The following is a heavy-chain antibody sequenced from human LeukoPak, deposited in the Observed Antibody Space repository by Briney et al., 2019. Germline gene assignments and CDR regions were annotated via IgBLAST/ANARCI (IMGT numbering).Heavy chain of an antibody. CDR1: GFTFSSYW. J-gene: IGHJ4*02. CDR3: ARGYYYGSGSYYNVFFGY. Sequence: PGGSLRLSCAASGFTFSSYWMHWVRQAPGKGLVWVSRINSDGSSTSYADSVKGRFTISRDNSKNTLYLQMNSLRAEDTAVYYCARGYYYGSGSYYNVFFGYWGQGTLVTVSS. V-gene: IGHV3-74*01. D-gene: IGHD3-10*01. CDR2: INSDGSST.